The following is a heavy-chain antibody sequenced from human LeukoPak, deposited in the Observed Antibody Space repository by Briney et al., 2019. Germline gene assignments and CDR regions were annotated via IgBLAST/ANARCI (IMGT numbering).Heavy chain of an antibody. D-gene: IGHD6-13*01. CDR3: ARKYSSSWWVDY. CDR1: GFTFSSYS. Sequence: PGGSLRLSCAASGFTFSSYSMNWVRQAPGKGLEWVSSISSSSGHIYYADSVKGRFTISSDNAKNSLYLQMNSLRAEDTALYYCARKYSSSWWVDYWGQGTLLTVSS. J-gene: IGHJ4*02. CDR2: ISSSSGHI. V-gene: IGHV3-21*01.